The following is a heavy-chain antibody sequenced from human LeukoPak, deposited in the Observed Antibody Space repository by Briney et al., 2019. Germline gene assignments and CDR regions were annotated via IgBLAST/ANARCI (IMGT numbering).Heavy chain of an antibody. CDR1: GFTFSGYA. Sequence: PGASLRLSCATSGFTFSGYAMNWVRLAPGKGLQWVSTITGGGARSYYADSVKGRFTISRDNSQNTLYLQMNSLRAEDTAVYYCAKATSESSGYKFDSWGQGTLVTVSS. V-gene: IGHV3-23*01. CDR2: ITGGGARS. CDR3: AKATSESSGYKFDS. D-gene: IGHD3-22*01. J-gene: IGHJ4*02.